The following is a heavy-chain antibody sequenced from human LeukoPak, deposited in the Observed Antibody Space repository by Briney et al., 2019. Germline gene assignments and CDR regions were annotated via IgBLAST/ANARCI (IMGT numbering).Heavy chain of an antibody. CDR2: IDHRGST. D-gene: IGHD2/OR15-2a*01. CDR1: GGSISDSNW. J-gene: IGHJ6*03. CDR3: ATTLTYTYMDV. Sequence: SETLSLTCAVSGGSISDSNWWNWVRQPPGKGLEWIGEIDHRGSTNYNPSLRSRVTISIDKSKNQFSLKVTSVTAADTAVYYCATTLTYTYMDVWGKGTTVTVSS. V-gene: IGHV4-4*02.